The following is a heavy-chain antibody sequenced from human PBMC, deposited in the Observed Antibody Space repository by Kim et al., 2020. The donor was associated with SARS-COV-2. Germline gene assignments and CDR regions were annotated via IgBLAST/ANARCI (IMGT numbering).Heavy chain of an antibody. V-gene: IGHV3-7*01. Sequence: GGSLRLSCAASGFTFSNYWMTWVRQAPGKGLELVANIKQDGSLKYYVNSVRGRFTVSRDNAKNSLYLQMNSLRVEDTGIYYCVSKSTGWGQGTRVTVSS. J-gene: IGHJ4*02. CDR2: IKQDGSLK. CDR3: VSKSTG. CDR1: GFTFSNYW.